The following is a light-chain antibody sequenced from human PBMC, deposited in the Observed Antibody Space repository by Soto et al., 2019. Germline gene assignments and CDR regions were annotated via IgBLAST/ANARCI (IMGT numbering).Light chain of an antibody. J-gene: IGKJ1*01. CDR3: QQRKT. CDR1: QSVSSNY. Sequence: DIVLTQSPGTLSLSPGERATLSCRASQSVSSNYLAWYQQKPGQAPRLLIYGASSRATGIPDRFSGSGSGTDFTLTISRLEPEDFAVYYCQQRKTFGQGTKVDIK. CDR2: GAS. V-gene: IGKV3-20*01.